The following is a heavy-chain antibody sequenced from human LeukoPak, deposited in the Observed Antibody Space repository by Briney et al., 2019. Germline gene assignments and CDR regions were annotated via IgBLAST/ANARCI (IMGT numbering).Heavy chain of an antibody. CDR1: GFNFSNYW. Sequence: PGGFLRLSCEGSGFNFSNYWMVWVRQAPGKGLEWVANIKHDGREKHFVDSVKGRFSISRDNAHNSLYLDMNNLRPEDTALYFCARGGRSLWFADLLTNWGQGILVAVSS. J-gene: IGHJ4*02. D-gene: IGHD3-10*01. CDR3: ARGGRSLWFADLLTN. V-gene: IGHV3-7*01. CDR2: IKHDGREK.